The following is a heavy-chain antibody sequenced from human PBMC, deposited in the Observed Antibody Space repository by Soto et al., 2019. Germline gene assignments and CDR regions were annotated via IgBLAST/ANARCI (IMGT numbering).Heavy chain of an antibody. V-gene: IGHV4-31*11. CDR2: IYYSGST. Sequence: SETLSLTCAVSGGSISHGGYYWSWIRQHPGKGLEWIGYIYYSGSTYYNPSLKSRVTISVDTSKNQFSLKLSSVTAADTAVYYCALNLVRGVIQTFDYWGQGTLVTVSS. J-gene: IGHJ4*02. CDR3: ALNLVRGVIQTFDY. D-gene: IGHD3-10*01. CDR1: GGSISHGGYY.